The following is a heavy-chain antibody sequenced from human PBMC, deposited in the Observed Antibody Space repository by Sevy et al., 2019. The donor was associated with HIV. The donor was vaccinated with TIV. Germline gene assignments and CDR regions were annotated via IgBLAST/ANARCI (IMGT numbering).Heavy chain of an antibody. CDR3: ARDLRADILLLWFGEIDY. D-gene: IGHD3-10*01. Sequence: GGSLRLSCAASGFTFSSYAMHWVRQAPGKGLEWVAVISYDGSNKYYADSVKGRFTISRDNSKNTLYLQMNSLGAEDTAVYYCARDLRADILLLWFGEIDYWGQGTLVTVSS. J-gene: IGHJ4*02. V-gene: IGHV3-30-3*01. CDR1: GFTFSSYA. CDR2: ISYDGSNK.